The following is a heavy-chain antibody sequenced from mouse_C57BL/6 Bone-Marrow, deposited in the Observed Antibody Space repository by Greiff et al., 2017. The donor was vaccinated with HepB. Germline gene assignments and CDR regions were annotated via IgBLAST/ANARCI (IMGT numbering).Heavy chain of an antibody. CDR2: ISNGGGST. D-gene: IGHD1-1*01. Sequence: EVKLVESGGGLVQPGGSLKLSCAASGFTFSDYYMYWVRQTPEKRLEWVAYISNGGGSTYYPDTVKGRFTISRDNAKNTLYLQMSRLKSEDTAMYYCARRYYYGSSYMGAMDYWGQGTSVTVSS. CDR3: ARRYYYGSSYMGAMDY. J-gene: IGHJ4*01. V-gene: IGHV5-12*01. CDR1: GFTFSDYY.